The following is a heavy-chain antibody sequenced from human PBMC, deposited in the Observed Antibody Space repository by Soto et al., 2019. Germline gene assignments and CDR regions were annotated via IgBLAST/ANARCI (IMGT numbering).Heavy chain of an antibody. J-gene: IGHJ4*02. Sequence: SETLSLTCTVSGGSISSGGYYWSWIRQHPGKGLEWIGYIYYSGSTYYNPSLKSRVTISVDTSKNQFSPKLSSVTAADTAVYYCARRYYYDSSGYSPDYFDYWGQGTLVTVSS. CDR2: IYYSGST. D-gene: IGHD3-22*01. V-gene: IGHV4-31*03. CDR3: ARRYYYDSSGYSPDYFDY. CDR1: GGSISSGGYY.